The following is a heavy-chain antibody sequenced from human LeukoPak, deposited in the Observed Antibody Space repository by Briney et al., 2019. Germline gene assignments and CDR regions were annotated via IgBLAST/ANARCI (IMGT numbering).Heavy chain of an antibody. CDR2: ISYDGSNK. CDR1: GFTFSSYG. Sequence: PGRSLRLSCAASGFTFSSYGMYWVRQAPGKGLEWVAVISYDGSNKYYADSVKGRFTISRDNSKNTLYLQMNSLRAEDTAVYYCAKDLNYYGSGSPQAAHWGQGTLVTVSS. CDR3: AKDLNYYGSGSPQAAH. J-gene: IGHJ4*02. D-gene: IGHD3-10*01. V-gene: IGHV3-30*18.